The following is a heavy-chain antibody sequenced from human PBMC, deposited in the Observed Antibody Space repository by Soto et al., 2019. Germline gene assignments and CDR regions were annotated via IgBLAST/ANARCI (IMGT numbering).Heavy chain of an antibody. J-gene: IGHJ4*02. CDR1: GYTFTSFT. CDR3: GRYEGIVSPGPSFYDY. D-gene: IGHD2-15*01. V-gene: IGHV1-18*01. CDR2: IAPYNGNT. Sequence: QVQLVQSGPEVKKPGASVKVSCKSSGYTFTSFTIVWVRQAPGQGLEWMGWIAPYNGNTDYVQRLQGRITLTTDTSKSTAYMELGSLRSDNTAKYYCGRYEGIVSPGPSFYDYWGQGTLVTVSS.